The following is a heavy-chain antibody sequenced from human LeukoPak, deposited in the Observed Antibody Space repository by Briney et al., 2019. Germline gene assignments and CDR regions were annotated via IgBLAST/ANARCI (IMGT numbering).Heavy chain of an antibody. CDR3: ARDNKTSYSYFMDV. Sequence: SVKVSCKASGGTFSSYAIYWVRQAPGQGLEWMGGIIPIFGTANYAQKFQGRVTISADESTSTAYMELSSLRSDDTAVYYCARDNKTSYSYFMDVWGKGTTVTVSS. CDR1: GGTFSSYA. CDR2: IIPIFGTA. D-gene: IGHD2/OR15-2a*01. J-gene: IGHJ6*03. V-gene: IGHV1-69*01.